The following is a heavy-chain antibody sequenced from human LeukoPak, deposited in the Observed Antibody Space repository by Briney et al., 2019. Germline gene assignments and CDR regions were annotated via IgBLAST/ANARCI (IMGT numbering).Heavy chain of an antibody. D-gene: IGHD3-10*01. CDR3: ARDLLLWFGELLRPLDY. V-gene: IGHV3-7*01. J-gene: IGHJ4*02. CDR2: IKQDGSEK. Sequence: GGSLRLSCAASGFTFSSYWMSWVRQAPGKGLEWVANIKQDGSEKYYVDSVKGRFTISRNNAKNSLYLQMNSLRAEDTAVYYCARDLLLWFGELLRPLDYWGQGTLVTVSS. CDR1: GFTFSSYW.